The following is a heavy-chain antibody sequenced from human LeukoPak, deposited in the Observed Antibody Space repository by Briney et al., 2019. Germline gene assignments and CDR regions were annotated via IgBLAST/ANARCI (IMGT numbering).Heavy chain of an antibody. Sequence: AGGSLRLSCAASGFTFSSYSMNWVRQAPGKGLEWVSYISSSSNTIHYAESVKGRFTISRDNAKNSLYLQMNSLRAEDTAVYYCARGGAVGGKFAYWGQGRLVTVSS. CDR3: ARGGAVGGKFAY. J-gene: IGHJ4*02. CDR1: GFTFSSYS. CDR2: ISSSSNTI. V-gene: IGHV3-48*01. D-gene: IGHD6-19*01.